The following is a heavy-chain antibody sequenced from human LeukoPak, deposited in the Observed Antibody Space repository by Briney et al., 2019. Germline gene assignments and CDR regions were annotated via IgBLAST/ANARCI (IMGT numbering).Heavy chain of an antibody. V-gene: IGHV4-38-2*02. J-gene: IGHJ4*02. CDR3: ARDARLVTHDY. CDR2: IYHSGST. CDR1: GYSISSGYY. Sequence: SETLSLTCTVSGYSISSGYYWGWIRQPPGKGLEWIGSIYHSGSTYYNPSLKSRVTISVDTSKNQFSLKLSSVTAADTAVYYCARDARLVTHDYWGQGTLVTVSS. D-gene: IGHD2-21*02.